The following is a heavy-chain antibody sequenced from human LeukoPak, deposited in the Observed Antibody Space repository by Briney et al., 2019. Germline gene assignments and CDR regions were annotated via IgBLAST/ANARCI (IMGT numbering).Heavy chain of an antibody. Sequence: GGSLRLSCAASGFSFSTYAMHWVRQAPGKGLEWVAVISYDGSNKYYADSVKGRFTISRDNSKNTLYLQMNSLRAEDTAVYYCARETGSAVGSTDFDYWGQGTLVTVSS. CDR2: ISYDGSNK. CDR3: ARETGSAVGSTDFDY. D-gene: IGHD4-17*01. CDR1: GFSFSTYA. J-gene: IGHJ4*02. V-gene: IGHV3-30-3*01.